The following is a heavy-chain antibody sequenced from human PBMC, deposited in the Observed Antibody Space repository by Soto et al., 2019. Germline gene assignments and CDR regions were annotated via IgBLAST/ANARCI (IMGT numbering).Heavy chain of an antibody. Sequence: GGSLRLSCAASGFTFSDYYMSWIRQAPGKGLEWVSYISSSGSTIYYADSVKGRFTISRDNAKNSLYLQMNSLRAEDTAVYYCARGLDQIEDNYYYGMDVWGQGTKVTVS. V-gene: IGHV3-11*01. CDR1: GFTFSDYY. CDR3: ARGLDQIEDNYYYGMDV. CDR2: ISSSGSTI. J-gene: IGHJ6*02. D-gene: IGHD2-15*01.